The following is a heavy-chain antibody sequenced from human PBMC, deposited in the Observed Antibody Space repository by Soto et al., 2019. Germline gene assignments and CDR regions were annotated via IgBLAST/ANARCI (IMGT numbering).Heavy chain of an antibody. CDR2: ISPYNGHT. V-gene: IGHV1-18*04. Sequence: AASVKVSCKASGYIFTGYGISWVRQAPGQGLEWMGWISPYNGHTEFAQRLQGRLTLTTDTSTSTAFMELSNLRSDDTAVYYCARGGSGYHTGRGFAGTMDVWGQGTTVTVSS. CDR3: ARGGSGYHTGRGFAGTMDV. J-gene: IGHJ6*02. CDR1: GYIFTGYG. D-gene: IGHD3-22*01.